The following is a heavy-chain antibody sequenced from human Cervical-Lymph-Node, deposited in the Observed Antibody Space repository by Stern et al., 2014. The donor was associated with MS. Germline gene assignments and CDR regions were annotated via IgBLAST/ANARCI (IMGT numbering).Heavy chain of an antibody. CDR2: ILPMYDIA. CDR1: GGTFSSYT. CDR3: ARVPLVVLVPTRGDAFDI. Sequence: VQLVQSGAEVRKPGSSVRVSCKTSGGTFSSYTIRWVRQVPGQGLEWMGRILPMYDIANYAQKCQGRVTITADKSTSTAYMELSSLRSEDTAVYYCARVPLVVLVPTRGDAFDIWGQGTMVTVSS. D-gene: IGHD2-21*01. J-gene: IGHJ3*02. V-gene: IGHV1-69*09.